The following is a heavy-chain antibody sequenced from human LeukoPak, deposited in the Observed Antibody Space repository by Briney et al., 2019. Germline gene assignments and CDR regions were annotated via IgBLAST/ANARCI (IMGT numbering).Heavy chain of an antibody. D-gene: IGHD3-22*01. J-gene: IGHJ5*02. V-gene: IGHV3-23*01. Sequence: GGSLRLSCAASGFTFSSYAMSWVRQAPGKGLEWVSAISGSGGSTYYADSVKGRFTISRDNSKNTLFLQMNSLRAEDTAVYYCAKDRTMIVVATLDPWGQGTLVTVSS. CDR3: AKDRTMIVVATLDP. CDR2: ISGSGGST. CDR1: GFTFSSYA.